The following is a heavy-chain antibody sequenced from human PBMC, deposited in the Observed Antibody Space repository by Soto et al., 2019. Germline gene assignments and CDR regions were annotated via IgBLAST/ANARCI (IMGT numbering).Heavy chain of an antibody. CDR3: ARKLYEYSSSLGGMDV. J-gene: IGHJ6*02. CDR2: IIPIFGTA. CDR1: GGTFSSYA. V-gene: IGHV1-69*06. Sequence: GASVKVSCKASGGTFSSYAISWVRQAPGQGLELMGGIIPIFGTANYAQKFQGRVTITADKSTSTAYMELSSLRSEDTAVYYCARKLYEYSSSLGGMDVWGQGTTVTVSS. D-gene: IGHD6-6*01.